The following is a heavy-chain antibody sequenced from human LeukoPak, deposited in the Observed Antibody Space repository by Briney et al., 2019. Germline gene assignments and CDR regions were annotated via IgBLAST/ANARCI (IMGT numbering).Heavy chain of an antibody. CDR2: VDPEDGET. J-gene: IGHJ4*02. V-gene: IGHV1-69-2*01. CDR3: ARVIAAAGTSNDY. CDR1: GYTFTDYY. Sequence: ASVKVSCKVSGYTFTDYYMHWVQQAPGKGLEWMGLVDPEDGETIYAEKFQGRVTITADTSTDTVYMELSSLRSEDTAVYYCARVIAAAGTSNDYWGQGTLVTVSS. D-gene: IGHD6-13*01.